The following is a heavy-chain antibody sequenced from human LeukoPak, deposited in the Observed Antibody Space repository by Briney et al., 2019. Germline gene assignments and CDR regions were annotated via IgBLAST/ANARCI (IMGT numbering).Heavy chain of an antibody. CDR2: IYTSGST. D-gene: IGHD3-10*01. CDR3: ARVLGSYYNYWFDP. CDR1: GGSISSGSYY. J-gene: IGHJ5*02. V-gene: IGHV4-61*02. Sequence: PSQALSLTCTVSGGSISSGSYYWSWIRQPAGKGLEWIGRIYTSGSTNYNPSLKSRVTISVDTSKNQFSLKLSSVTAADTAVYYCARVLGSYYNYWFDPWGQGTLVTVSS.